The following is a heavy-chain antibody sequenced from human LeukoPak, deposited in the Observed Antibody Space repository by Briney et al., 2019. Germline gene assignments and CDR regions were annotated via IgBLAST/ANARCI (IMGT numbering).Heavy chain of an antibody. V-gene: IGHV3-21*01. CDR3: TRFXSXXXXXYXXDV. J-gene: IGHJ6*01. Sequence: GGSLRLSCAASGFTFSSYSMNWVRQAPGKGLEWVSSISSSSSYIYYADSVKGRFTISRDNAKNSLYLQMNSLRAEDTAVYYCTRFXSXXXXXYXXDVWGXGTTVTV. CDR2: ISSSSSYI. CDR1: GFTFSSYS.